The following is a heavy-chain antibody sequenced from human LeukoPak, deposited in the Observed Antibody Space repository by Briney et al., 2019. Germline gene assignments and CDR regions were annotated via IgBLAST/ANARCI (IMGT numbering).Heavy chain of an antibody. D-gene: IGHD2-15*01. CDR3: ARGYCNGGYCLPHY. CDR2: IGSSGSYT. CDR1: GFAFSDYY. Sequence: PGGSLRLSCAASGFAFSDYYMNWIRQAPGKGLEWVSYIGSSGSYTNYADSVKGRFTISRDNAKNSLYLQMNGLRVEDTAVYFCARGYCNGGYCLPHYWGQGTLVTVSS. J-gene: IGHJ4*02. V-gene: IGHV3-11*05.